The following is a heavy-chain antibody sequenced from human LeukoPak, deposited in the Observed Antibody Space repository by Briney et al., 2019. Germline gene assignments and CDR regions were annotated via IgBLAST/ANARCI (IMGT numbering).Heavy chain of an antibody. CDR1: GGSVSSGSYY. CDR2: INHSGST. Sequence: PSETLSLTCTVSGGSVSSGSYYWSWIRQPPGKGLEWIGGINHSGSTNYNPSLKSRVTISVDTSKNQFSLKLSSVTAADTAVYYCAIRMRSNYDILTGYSKRRFDYWGQGTLVTVSS. V-gene: IGHV4-39*07. D-gene: IGHD3-9*01. CDR3: AIRMRSNYDILTGYSKRRFDY. J-gene: IGHJ4*02.